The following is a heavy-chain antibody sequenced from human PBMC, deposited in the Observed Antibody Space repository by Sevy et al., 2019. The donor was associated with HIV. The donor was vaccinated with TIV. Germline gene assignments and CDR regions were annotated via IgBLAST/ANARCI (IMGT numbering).Heavy chain of an antibody. CDR2: INPNSGAT. Sequence: ASVKVSCKASGYTFTDYYMHWVRQAPGQGLEWMGWINPNSGATAYAPTLQGRVTVTRATSMSTAYMELTRLGSDDTAVYDCASHAKFAYGSLLDYWGQGTLVTVSS. J-gene: IGHJ4*02. V-gene: IGHV1-2*02. D-gene: IGHD3-10*01. CDR3: ASHAKFAYGSLLDY. CDR1: GYTFTDYY.